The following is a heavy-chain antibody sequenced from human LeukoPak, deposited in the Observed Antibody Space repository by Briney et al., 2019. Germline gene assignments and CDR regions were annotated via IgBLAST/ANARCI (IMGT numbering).Heavy chain of an antibody. CDR2: INEDGSQQ. CDR3: ARGQWLDTYHVLDAFDI. J-gene: IGHJ3*02. CDR1: GLTFRSYW. V-gene: IGHV3-7*01. D-gene: IGHD6-19*01. Sequence: PGGSLRLACAASGLTFRSYWMSWVRQVPGKGPEWVANINEDGSQQYYVDSLKGRFTVSRDNAKNSLYLQMNNLRAEDRAVYYCARGQWLDTYHVLDAFDIWGQGTMVTVSS.